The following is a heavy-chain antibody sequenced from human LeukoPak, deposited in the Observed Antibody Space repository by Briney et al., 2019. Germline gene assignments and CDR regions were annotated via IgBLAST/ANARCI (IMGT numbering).Heavy chain of an antibody. CDR3: SRAGGSISPHWFDP. D-gene: IGHD2-15*01. CDR1: GGSICSGSYC. J-gene: IGHJ5*02. CDR2: IYTSGST. V-gene: IGHV4-61*02. Sequence: SETLSLTRTVSGGSICSGSYCWSWIRQPAEKGLEWIGRIYTSGSTIYNPSLKAGVPIPVDIPKKHFSLKLSSVTPAATAGYSCSRAGGSISPHWFDPWGQGTLVTVSS.